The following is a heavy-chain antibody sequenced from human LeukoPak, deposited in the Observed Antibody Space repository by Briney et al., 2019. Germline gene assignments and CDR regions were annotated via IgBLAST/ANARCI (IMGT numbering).Heavy chain of an antibody. V-gene: IGHV4-61*02. D-gene: IGHD2-21*01. CDR3: ARRPGAGSRDCWFDP. J-gene: IGHJ5*02. CDR2: ISTSGDT. CDR1: GGSISSDNHY. Sequence: SETLSLTCTVSGGSISSDNHYWGWIRQPAGKGLEWIGRISTSGDTHYNPSLKSRVTISVDTSKNQFSLKLSSVTAADTAVYHCARRPGAGSRDCWFDPWGQGTLVTVSS.